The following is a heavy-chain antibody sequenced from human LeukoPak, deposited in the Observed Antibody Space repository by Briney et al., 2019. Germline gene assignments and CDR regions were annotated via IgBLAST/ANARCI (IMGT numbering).Heavy chain of an antibody. D-gene: IGHD3-9*01. CDR2: ISYDGSNK. CDR1: GFTFSGYG. V-gene: IGHV3-30*18. CDR3: AKGGYDILTGYSL. Sequence: GGSLRHSCAASGFTFSGYGMHWVRQAPGKGLEWVAVISYDGSNKYYADSVKGRFTISRDNSKNTLYLQMNSLRAEDTAVYYCAKGGYDILTGYSLWGQGTLVTVSS. J-gene: IGHJ4*02.